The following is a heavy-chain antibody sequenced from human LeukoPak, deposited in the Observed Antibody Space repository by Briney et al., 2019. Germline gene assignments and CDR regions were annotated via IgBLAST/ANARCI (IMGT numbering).Heavy chain of an antibody. D-gene: IGHD2-2*01. V-gene: IGHV4-59*01. CDR2: IYYSGST. J-gene: IGHJ5*02. CDR1: GGSISSYY. CDR3: ARGPFVRGYCSSTSCSPSWFDP. Sequence: PSETLSLTCTVSGGSISSYYGCWIRQPPGKGLEWIGYIYYSGSTNYNPSLKSRVTISVDTSKNQFSLKLSSVTAADTAVYYCARGPFVRGYCSSTSCSPSWFDPWGQGTLVTVSS.